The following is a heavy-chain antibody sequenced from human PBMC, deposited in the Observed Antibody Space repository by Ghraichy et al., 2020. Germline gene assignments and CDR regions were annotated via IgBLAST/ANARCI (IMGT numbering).Heavy chain of an antibody. CDR2: IRQDGTEI. CDR3: ARGARDSKYLIWDV. CDR1: GFTFKNYW. Sequence: GGSLRLSCTASGFTFKNYWMSWVRQAPGKGLEYVANIRQDGTEIYYVDSVEGLFTISRDNPKNSVFLQMSSLRAEDSAVYYCARGARDSKYLIWDVWGQGTTVTVSS. J-gene: IGHJ6*02. V-gene: IGHV3-7*03. D-gene: IGHD4-11*01.